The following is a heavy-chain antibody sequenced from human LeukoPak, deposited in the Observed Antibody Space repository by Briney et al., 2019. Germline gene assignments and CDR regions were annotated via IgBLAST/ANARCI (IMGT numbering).Heavy chain of an antibody. CDR2: ISSSGSTI. CDR3: ARDYYYDSSGYYSGMDV. D-gene: IGHD3-22*01. V-gene: IGHV3-11*01. J-gene: IGHJ6*02. Sequence: LSLTCTVSGGSISSYYWSWIRQPPGKGLEWVSYISSSGSTIYYADSVKGRFTISRDNAKNSLYLQMNSLRAEDTAVYYCARDYYYDSSGYYSGMDVWGQGTTVTVSS. CDR1: GGSISSYY.